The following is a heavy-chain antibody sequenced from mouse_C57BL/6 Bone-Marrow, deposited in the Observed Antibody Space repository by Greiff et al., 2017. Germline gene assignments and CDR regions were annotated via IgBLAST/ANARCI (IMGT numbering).Heavy chain of an antibody. CDR2: INPNNGGT. D-gene: IGHD2-4*01. CDR1: GYTFTDYN. CDR3: ARSWDYEYDGGPSWFAY. Sequence: EVQLQQSGPELVKPGASVKIPCKASGYTFTDYNMDWVKQSHGKSLEWIGDINPNNGGTIYNQKFKGKATLTVDKSSSTAYMELRSLTSEDTAVYYCARSWDYEYDGGPSWFAYWGQGTLVTVSA. V-gene: IGHV1-18*01. J-gene: IGHJ3*01.